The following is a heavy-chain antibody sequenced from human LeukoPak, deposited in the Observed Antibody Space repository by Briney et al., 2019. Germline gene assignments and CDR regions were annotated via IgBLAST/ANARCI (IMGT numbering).Heavy chain of an antibody. CDR1: VFTFSDYG. V-gene: IGHV3-30*18. D-gene: IGHD1-26*01. J-gene: IGHJ4*02. CDR2: ISYDGSNK. Sequence: GRSLRLSCAASVFTFSDYGMHWVRQAPGKGLEWMAVISYDGSNKYYADYVKGRFTISRDNYKNTVYLQMNSLRTEDTAVYYCAKDSKYSGTYRGSIDYWGQGTLVTVSS. CDR3: AKDSKYSGTYRGSIDY.